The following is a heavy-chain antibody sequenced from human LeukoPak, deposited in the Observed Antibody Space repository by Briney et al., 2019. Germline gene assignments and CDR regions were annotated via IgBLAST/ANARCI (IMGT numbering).Heavy chain of an antibody. J-gene: IGHJ2*01. CDR3: VKEALTVAGNWHFDL. D-gene: IGHD6-19*01. CDR2: VDSAGAP. V-gene: IGHV3-13*05. Sequence: AGTLRLSCAASGFTFNNYDMHWHRHVLGKGLVWVSAVDSAGAPYYAGSVKGRFTISRENDKESLYLQMDSLGAGDTAVYYCVKEALTVAGNWHFDLWGRGTLVTVSS. CDR1: GFTFNNYD.